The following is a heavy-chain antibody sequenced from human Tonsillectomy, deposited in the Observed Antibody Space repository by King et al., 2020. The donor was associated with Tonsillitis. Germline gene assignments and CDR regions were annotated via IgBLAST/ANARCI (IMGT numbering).Heavy chain of an antibody. CDR1: GFTFSNYG. Sequence: VQLVESGGGVVQPGRSLRLSCAASGFTFSNYGMHWVRQAPGKGLEWVAVISNDGNNKYYVDSVKGRFTISRDNSKNTLYLQMDSLRAEETAVYYCVRSYQVAFDIWGQGTMFRVSA. CDR2: ISNDGNNK. CDR3: VRSYQVAFDI. D-gene: IGHD1-26*01. V-gene: IGHV3-30*03. J-gene: IGHJ3*02.